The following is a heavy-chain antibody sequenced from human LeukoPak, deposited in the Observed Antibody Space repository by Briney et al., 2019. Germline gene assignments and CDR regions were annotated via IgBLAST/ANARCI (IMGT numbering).Heavy chain of an antibody. Sequence: GGSLRLSCAASGFTFSSYAMSWVRQAPGKGLEWVSAISGSGGSTYYADSVKGRFTISRDNSKNTLYLQMNSPRAEDTAVYYCAKDPFGSGSYYTSPFDYWGQGTLVTVSS. CDR2: ISGSGGST. J-gene: IGHJ4*02. V-gene: IGHV3-23*01. CDR1: GFTFSSYA. CDR3: AKDPFGSGSYYTSPFDY. D-gene: IGHD3-10*01.